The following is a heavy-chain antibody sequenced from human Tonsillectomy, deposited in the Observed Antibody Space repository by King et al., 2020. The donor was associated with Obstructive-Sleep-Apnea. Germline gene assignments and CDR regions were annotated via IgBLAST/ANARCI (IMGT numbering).Heavy chain of an antibody. Sequence: QLVQSGAEVKKPGSSVKVSCKASGGTFSSYAISWVRQAPGQGLEWMGGIIPILNIPNYAQKFQGRVTITADKSTSTAYMELSSLRSEDTAVYYCARDRFIGYLPKFKFDYWGQGTLVTVSS. CDR2: IIPILNIP. J-gene: IGHJ4*02. CDR3: ARDRFIGYLPKFKFDY. D-gene: IGHD5-18*01. V-gene: IGHV1-69*10. CDR1: GGTFSSYA.